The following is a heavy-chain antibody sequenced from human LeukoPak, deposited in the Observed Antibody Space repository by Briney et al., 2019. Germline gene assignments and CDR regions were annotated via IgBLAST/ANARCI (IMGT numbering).Heavy chain of an antibody. Sequence: GGSLRLSCAASGFTFSSYAMSWVRQAPGKGLEWVSAISGSGGSTYYADSVKGRFTISRDSSKNTLYLQMNSLRAEDTAVYYCAKGELLRYYYGMDVWGQGTTVTVSS. J-gene: IGHJ6*02. CDR2: ISGSGGST. V-gene: IGHV3-23*01. CDR3: AKGELLRYYYGMDV. D-gene: IGHD1-26*01. CDR1: GFTFSSYA.